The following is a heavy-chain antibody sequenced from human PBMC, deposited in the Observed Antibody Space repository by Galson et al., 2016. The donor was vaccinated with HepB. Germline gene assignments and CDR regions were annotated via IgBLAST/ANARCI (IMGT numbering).Heavy chain of an antibody. V-gene: IGHV3-7*01. CDR3: AREGLSDYGDYKYYYALDV. Sequence: SLRLSCAASGFTFSSCWMTWVRQAPGKGLEWVANIKQDGSEKYYVDSVKGRFTISRDNAKNSLYLQMNSLRAEDTAVYYCAREGLSDYGDYKYYYALDVWGQGTTVTVSS. CDR1: GFTFSSCW. CDR2: IKQDGSEK. D-gene: IGHD4-17*01. J-gene: IGHJ6*02.